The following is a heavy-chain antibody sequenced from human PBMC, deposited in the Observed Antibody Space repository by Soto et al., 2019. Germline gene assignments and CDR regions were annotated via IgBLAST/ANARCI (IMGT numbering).Heavy chain of an antibody. D-gene: IGHD3-10*01. CDR1: GGSISSGDYY. Sequence: SETLSLTCTFSGGSISSGDYYWSWIRQPPGKGLEWIGYIYYSGSTYYNPSLKSRVTISVDTSKNQFSLKLSSVTAADTAVYYCARGGNYGSGSYNYWGQGTLVTVSS. V-gene: IGHV4-30-4*01. J-gene: IGHJ4*02. CDR3: ARGGNYGSGSYNY. CDR2: IYYSGST.